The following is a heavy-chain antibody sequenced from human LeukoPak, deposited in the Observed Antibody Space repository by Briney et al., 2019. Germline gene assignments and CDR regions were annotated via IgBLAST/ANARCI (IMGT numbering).Heavy chain of an antibody. J-gene: IGHJ2*01. D-gene: IGHD3-10*01. CDR3: ARERGGLADLGP. V-gene: IGHV1-8*01. Sequence: ASVKVSCKASGYSFTSFDIHWVRQATGQGLEWMGWMTPNSGHTGYAQKFQGRVTMTRNTSISTAYMELSSLRSEDTAVYYCARERGGLADLGPWGPGTLVIVSS. CDR1: GYSFTSFD. CDR2: MTPNSGHT.